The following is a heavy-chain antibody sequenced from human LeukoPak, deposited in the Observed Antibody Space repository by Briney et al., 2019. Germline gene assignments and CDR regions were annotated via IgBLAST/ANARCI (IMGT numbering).Heavy chain of an antibody. CDR3: TSGPDFYMDV. CDR2: IYYSGRT. CDR1: GGSISSNY. D-gene: IGHD3-3*01. V-gene: IGHV4-59*01. J-gene: IGHJ6*03. Sequence: PSETLSLTCTISGGSISSNYWSWIRQPPGKGLEWIGYIYYSGRTKNNPSLKSRVTISVDTSKNQFSLKLSSVIAADTAVYYCTSGPDFYMDVWGKGTTVTVSS.